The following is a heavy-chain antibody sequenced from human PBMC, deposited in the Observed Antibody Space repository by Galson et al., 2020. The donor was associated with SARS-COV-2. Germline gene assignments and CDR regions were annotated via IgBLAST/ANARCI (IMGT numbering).Heavy chain of an antibody. CDR3: ARGDTDYYDSSGYYYYFDY. CDR2: IYYSGST. V-gene: IGHV4-59*08. CDR1: GVSISSYY. J-gene: IGHJ4*02. D-gene: IGHD3-22*01. Sequence: SQTLSLTCTVSGVSISSYYCSWIRQPPGKGLEWIGYIYYSGSTNYNPSLKSRVTISVDTYKNQFSLKLSAVTAADTAVYYCARGDTDYYDSSGYYYYFDYWGQGTLVTVSS.